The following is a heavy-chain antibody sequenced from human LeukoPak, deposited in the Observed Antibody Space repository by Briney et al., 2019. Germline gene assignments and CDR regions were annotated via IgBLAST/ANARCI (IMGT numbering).Heavy chain of an antibody. CDR3: ATGLGISPAYYFDY. Sequence: VASVKVSCKASGGTFSSYAISWVRQAPGQGLEWMGGIIPIFGTANYAQKFQGRVTITADESTSTAYMELSSLRSEDTAVYYCATGLGISPAYYFDYWGQGTLVTVSS. CDR1: GGTFSSYA. CDR2: IIPIFGTA. D-gene: IGHD7-27*01. J-gene: IGHJ4*02. V-gene: IGHV1-69*13.